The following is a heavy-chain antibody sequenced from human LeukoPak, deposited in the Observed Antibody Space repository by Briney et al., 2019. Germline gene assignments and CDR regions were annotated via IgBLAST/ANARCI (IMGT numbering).Heavy chain of an antibody. CDR2: INSAGIST. D-gene: IGHD6-13*01. CDR1: EFTFSSYW. Sequence: AGGSLRLSCAVSEFTFSSYWMHWVRQAPGKGLVWVSRINSAGISTNYADSVKGRFTISRDNAKNTLYLQMNSLRAEGTAIYYCGRDIATAVDYWGLGTLVTVSS. J-gene: IGHJ4*02. CDR3: GRDIATAVDY. V-gene: IGHV3-74*01.